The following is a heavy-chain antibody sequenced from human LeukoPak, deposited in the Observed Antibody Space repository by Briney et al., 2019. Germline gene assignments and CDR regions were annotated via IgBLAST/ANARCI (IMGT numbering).Heavy chain of an antibody. V-gene: IGHV4-34*01. CDR1: GESLSKYY. J-gene: IGHJ4*02. D-gene: IGHD1-26*01. CDR3: ASSVGSTDY. CDR2: INHRGST. Sequence: SETLSLTCAVYGESLSKYYWTWIRQSPGKGLEWIGEINHRGSTNLNPSLKSRVTLSVDTSKHQFSLKLTSMTAADAAVYYCASSVGSTDYWGQGTLVTVSS.